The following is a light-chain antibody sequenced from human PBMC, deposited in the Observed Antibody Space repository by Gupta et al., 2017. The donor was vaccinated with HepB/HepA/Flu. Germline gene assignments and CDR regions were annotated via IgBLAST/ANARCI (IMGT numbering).Light chain of an antibody. CDR1: QGIGSF. Sequence: DRQLTQSPSFLSASVGDRVTITCRASQGIGSFLAWYQQKPGKAPKLLIYAASTLQSGVPSRCSGSGSGTDFTLTISSLLPEDFATYFWQQLNTYPLTFGPGTKVDVK. V-gene: IGKV1-9*01. CDR3: QQLNTYPLT. J-gene: IGKJ3*01. CDR2: AAS.